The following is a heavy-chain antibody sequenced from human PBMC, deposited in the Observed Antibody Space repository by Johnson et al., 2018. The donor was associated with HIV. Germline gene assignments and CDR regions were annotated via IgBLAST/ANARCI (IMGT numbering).Heavy chain of an antibody. CDR3: ARVAVAGTRSI. D-gene: IGHD6-19*01. CDR2: ISYDGSNK. V-gene: IGHV3-30-3*01. J-gene: IGHJ3*02. CDR1: GFTFSSYA. Sequence: VQLVESGGGVVQPGGSLRLSCAASGFTFSSYAMHWVRQAPGKGLEWVAVISYDGSNKYYADSVKGRFTISRDNSKNTLYLQMNSLRAEDTAVYYCARVAVAGTRSIWGQGTMVTVSS.